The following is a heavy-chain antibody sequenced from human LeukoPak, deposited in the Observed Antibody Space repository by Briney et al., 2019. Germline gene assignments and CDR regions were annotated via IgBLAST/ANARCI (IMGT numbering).Heavy chain of an antibody. Sequence: GGSLRLSCAASGFTFSSYWMSWVRQAPGKGLEWVANIKQDGSEKYYVDSVKGRFTISRDNAKNSLYLQMNSLRAEDTAVYYCARAVRGVITSYDYYYYMDVWGKGTTVTVSS. J-gene: IGHJ6*03. CDR1: GFTFSSYW. CDR3: ARAVRGVITSYDYYYYMDV. V-gene: IGHV3-7*01. D-gene: IGHD3-10*01. CDR2: IKQDGSEK.